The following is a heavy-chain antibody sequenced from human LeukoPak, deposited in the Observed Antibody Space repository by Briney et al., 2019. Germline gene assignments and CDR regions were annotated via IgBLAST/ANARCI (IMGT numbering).Heavy chain of an antibody. D-gene: IGHD6-13*01. CDR1: GFTFSSYG. CDR2: IWYDGSNK. V-gene: IGHV3-33*06. J-gene: IGHJ4*02. CDR3: AKVGVERRYSSTFIGFDY. Sequence: GRSLRLSCAASGFTFSSYGMHWVRQAPGKGLEWVAVIWYDGSNKYYADSVKGRFTISRDNYKNTLSLQMNSLRAEDTAVYYCAKVGVERRYSSTFIGFDYWGQATLVTVSS.